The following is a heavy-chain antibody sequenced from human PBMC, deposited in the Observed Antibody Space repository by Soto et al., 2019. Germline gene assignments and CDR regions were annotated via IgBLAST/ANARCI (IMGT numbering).Heavy chain of an antibody. CDR1: GYSFSDYF. J-gene: IGHJ6*02. D-gene: IGHD2-8*01. CDR2: INPTDGDT. Sequence: QVQLVQSGAEMKKPGASVKISCRTSGYSFSDYFLHWVRQAPGQGPEWMGRINPTDGDTISAQKFQCRITMTRDRYTTSVSLELPRLKFEDTAISYCAREGNGAYRSTYYYFGLDVWGQGTTVIVS. CDR3: AREGNGAYRSTYYYFGLDV. V-gene: IGHV1-46*01.